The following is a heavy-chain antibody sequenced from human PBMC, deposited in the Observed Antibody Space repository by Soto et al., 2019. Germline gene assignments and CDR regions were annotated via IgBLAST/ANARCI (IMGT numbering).Heavy chain of an antibody. CDR2: ILPSDSYI. V-gene: IGHV5-10-1*01. CDR1: GISFTRYW. CDR3: ARHIRYYYDSSGYSYFDY. D-gene: IGHD3-22*01. J-gene: IGHJ4*02. Sequence: WESLKIFLTGSGISFTRYWHKWGRQMPGEGLEVRGRILPSDSYIICSLCFQGHVTISADKSISTAYKQWSSLKASDNAMYYCARHIRYYYDSSGYSYFDYWGQGTLVTVSS.